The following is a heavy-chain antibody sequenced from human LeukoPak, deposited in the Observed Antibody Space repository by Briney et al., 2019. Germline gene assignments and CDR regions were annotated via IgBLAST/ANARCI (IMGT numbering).Heavy chain of an antibody. J-gene: IGHJ4*02. V-gene: IGHV4-39*01. D-gene: IGHD3-22*01. Sequence: SETLSLTCTVSGGSISSSSYYWGWIRQPPGKGLEWVGSIYYSGSTYYNPSLKSRVTISVDTSKNQLSLRLSSVTAADTAVYYCARHPHYYFDNSARWGQGTLVTVSS. CDR1: GGSISSSSYY. CDR2: IYYSGST. CDR3: ARHPHYYFDNSAR.